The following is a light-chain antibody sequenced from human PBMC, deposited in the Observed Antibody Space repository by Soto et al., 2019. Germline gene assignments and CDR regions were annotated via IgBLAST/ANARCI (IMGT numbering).Light chain of an antibody. CDR2: GAS. J-gene: IGKJ5*01. V-gene: IGKV3-15*01. Sequence: IVLTRSPATLSLSPGERATLSCRASQSVSGNLAWYQQKPGQAPRLLIYGASSRATGIPVRFSGSGSGTEFTLTISSLQYEDFAVYYGQQYNNWPLTFGQGTRLEIK. CDR1: QSVSGN. CDR3: QQYNNWPLT.